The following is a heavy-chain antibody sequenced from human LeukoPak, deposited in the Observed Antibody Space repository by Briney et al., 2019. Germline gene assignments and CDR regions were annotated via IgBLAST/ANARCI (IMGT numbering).Heavy chain of an antibody. Sequence: SVKVSCKASGGTFSSYAISWVRQAPGQGLEWMGGIIPILGTANYAQKFQGRVTITADKSTSTAYMELSSLRSEDTAVYYCARKVPNDSSGYYYRGQFDPWGQGTLVTVSS. J-gene: IGHJ5*02. CDR1: GGTFSSYA. CDR2: IIPILGTA. D-gene: IGHD3-22*01. CDR3: ARKVPNDSSGYYYRGQFDP. V-gene: IGHV1-69*06.